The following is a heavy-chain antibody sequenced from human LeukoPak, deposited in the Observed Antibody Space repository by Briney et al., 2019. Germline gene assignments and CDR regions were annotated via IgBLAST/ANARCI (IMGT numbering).Heavy chain of an antibody. Sequence: ASVKVSCKTSGYTFTGYYMHWERQAPGQGLEWMGWINPNSGGTNYAQKFQGRVTMTRDTSISTAYMELSRLRSDDTAVYYCARNGGVEWLPGLYWGQGTLVNVSS. CDR2: INPNSGGT. V-gene: IGHV1-2*02. CDR1: GYTFTGYY. D-gene: IGHD3-3*01. CDR3: ARNGGVEWLPGLY. J-gene: IGHJ4*02.